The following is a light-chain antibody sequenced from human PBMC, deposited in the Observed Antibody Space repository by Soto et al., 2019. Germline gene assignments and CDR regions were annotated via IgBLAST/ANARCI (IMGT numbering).Light chain of an antibody. Sequence: DIQLTQSPSFLSASVGDRVTITCRASQGISSYLAWYQQKPGKAPKLLIYAPSTLQSGVPSRFSGSGSGTEFTLTISSLQPEDFATYYCQQLNSYPPTFGGGTKVEIK. J-gene: IGKJ4*01. V-gene: IGKV1-9*01. CDR3: QQLNSYPPT. CDR2: APS. CDR1: QGISSY.